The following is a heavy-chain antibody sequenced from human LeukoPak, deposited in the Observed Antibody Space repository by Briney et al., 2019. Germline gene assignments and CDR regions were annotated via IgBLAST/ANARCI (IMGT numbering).Heavy chain of an antibody. J-gene: IGHJ4*02. D-gene: IGHD6-13*01. CDR2: IYYSGTT. V-gene: IGHV4-59*01. CDR3: PGGVYIAAAQYGY. CDR1: GGSLSSYY. Sequence: SETLSLTCPVSGGSLSSYYWSWVRQPPGKGRGWIGYIYYSGTTNYNPSLKGRVPISVTPSKNQFSLKLSAVTAANPPVFYLPGGVYIAAAQYGYWGQGTLVTVSS.